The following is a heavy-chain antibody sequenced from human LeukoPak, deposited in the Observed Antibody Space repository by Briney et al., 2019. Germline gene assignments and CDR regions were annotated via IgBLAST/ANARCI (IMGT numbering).Heavy chain of an antibody. J-gene: IGHJ3*02. Sequence: SATLSLTCTVSGGSINSYYWSWIRQPPGKGLEWIGYIYNSETINYNPSLTSRVTISLDTSKNQVSLELTSVTAADTAVYYCVRVGGASSILSAFDIWGQGTMVTVSS. CDR2: IYNSETI. CDR3: VRVGGASSILSAFDI. D-gene: IGHD6-6*01. V-gene: IGHV4-59*01. CDR1: GGSINSYY.